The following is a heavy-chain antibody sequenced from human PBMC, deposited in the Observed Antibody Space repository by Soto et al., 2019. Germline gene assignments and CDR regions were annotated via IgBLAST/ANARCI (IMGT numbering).Heavy chain of an antibody. V-gene: IGHV2-26*01. J-gene: IGHJ4*02. Sequence: QVTLKESGPVLVKPTETLTLTCTVSGFSLSNARMGVSWIRQPPGKALEWLAHIFSNDEKSYSTSLKSRLTISKDTSKSQVVLTMTNMDPVDTATYYCARTFFDLGNGGYYFDYWGQGTLVTVSS. CDR2: IFSNDEK. D-gene: IGHD1-26*01. CDR3: ARTFFDLGNGGYYFDY. CDR1: GFSLSNARMG.